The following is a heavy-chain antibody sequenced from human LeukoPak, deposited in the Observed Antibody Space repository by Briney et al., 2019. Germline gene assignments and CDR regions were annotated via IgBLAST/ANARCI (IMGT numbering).Heavy chain of an antibody. V-gene: IGHV3-74*01. CDR3: ARDYYDSSGYHHWYFDL. Sequence: GGSLRLSCAASGFTFSSYWMHWVRQVPGKGLVWVSLINADGSSTTYADSVKGRFSISRDNSKNTVHLQMNSLRAEDTAVYYCARDYYDSSGYHHWYFDLWGRGTLVTVSS. CDR1: GFTFSSYW. J-gene: IGHJ2*01. D-gene: IGHD3-22*01. CDR2: INADGSST.